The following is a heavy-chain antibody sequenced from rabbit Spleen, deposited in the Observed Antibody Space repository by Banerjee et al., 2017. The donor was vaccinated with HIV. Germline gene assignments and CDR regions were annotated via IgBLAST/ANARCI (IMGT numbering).Heavy chain of an antibody. CDR3: ARRVSRGEYIL. V-gene: IGHV1S45*01. Sequence: QEQLVESGGGLVQPEGSLTLTCTASGSDIMSYSMVWVRQAPGKGLEWIGCIFINGGSTYYASWVNGRFTISKTSSTTMTLQMTSLTVADTATYFCARRVSRGEYILWGPGTLVTVS. J-gene: IGHJ4*01. CDR2: IFINGGST. CDR1: GSDIMSYS. D-gene: IGHD1-1*01.